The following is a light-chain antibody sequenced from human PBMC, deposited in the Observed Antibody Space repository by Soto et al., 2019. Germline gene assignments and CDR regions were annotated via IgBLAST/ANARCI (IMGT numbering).Light chain of an antibody. J-gene: IGKJ2*01. V-gene: IGKV3-20*01. Sequence: EIVLTQSPGTLSLSPGERATLSCRASQSISSSNLAWYQQKPGQAPRLLIYGASSRATGIPDRFSGSGSGTDFTLTIGRLEPEDFATYYCQQGFSTPRTFGQGTTLEIK. CDR2: GAS. CDR3: QQGFSTPRT. CDR1: QSISSSN.